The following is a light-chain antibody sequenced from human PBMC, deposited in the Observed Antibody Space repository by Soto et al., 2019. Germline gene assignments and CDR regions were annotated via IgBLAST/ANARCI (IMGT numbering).Light chain of an antibody. CDR2: DAS. V-gene: IGKV3-11*01. J-gene: IGKJ5*01. CDR3: QHRSIWPVS. Sequence: EIVLTQSPATLSLSPGERATLPCRASQSVGSYLAWYQQKPGQAPRLLIFDASSRSTGIPARFSGSGSGTDFTLTISSLEPEDFAVYYCQHRSIWPVSFGQGTRLEIK. CDR1: QSVGSY.